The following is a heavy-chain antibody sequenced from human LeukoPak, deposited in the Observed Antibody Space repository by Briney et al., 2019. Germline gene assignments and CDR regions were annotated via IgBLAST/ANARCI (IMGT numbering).Heavy chain of an antibody. D-gene: IGHD3-22*01. Sequence: ASVKVSCKASEGTFSSYAISWVRQAPGQGLEWMGRIIPIFGIANYAQKFQGRVTITADKSTSTAYMELSSLRSEDTAVYYCARDFPLYYYDSSGYATGGCDYWGQGTLVTVSS. V-gene: IGHV1-69*04. CDR1: EGTFSSYA. CDR3: ARDFPLYYYDSSGYATGGCDY. CDR2: IIPIFGIA. J-gene: IGHJ4*02.